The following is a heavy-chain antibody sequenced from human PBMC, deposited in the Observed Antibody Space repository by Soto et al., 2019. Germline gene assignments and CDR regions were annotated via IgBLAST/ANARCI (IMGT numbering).Heavy chain of an antibody. D-gene: IGHD1-26*01. J-gene: IGHJ5*02. CDR3: AKNQGVELVPLATVDWFDP. Sequence: PGGSLRLSCAASGLIFENFGMSWVRQAPGKGMEWISSISGSGFKKYYADSVKGRFTITRDNSKSTVYLELNNLSAKDTAVYHCAKNQGVELVPLATVDWFDPWGQGSVVTVSS. V-gene: IGHV3-23*01. CDR2: ISGSGFKK. CDR1: GLIFENFG.